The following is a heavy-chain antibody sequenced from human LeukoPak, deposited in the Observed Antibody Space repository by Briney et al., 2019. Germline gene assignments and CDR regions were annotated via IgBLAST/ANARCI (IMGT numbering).Heavy chain of an antibody. CDR1: GFTFSSYS. V-gene: IGHV3-21*01. CDR3: ASGLPYCGGDCYPAGRFDY. CDR2: IDSTSTYI. D-gene: IGHD2-21*02. Sequence: GGSLRLSCAASGFTFSSYSMNWVRQAPGKGLEWVSSIDSTSTYIYHADSVKGRFTISRDNAKNSLYLRMNSLRAEDTAVYYCASGLPYCGGDCYPAGRFDYWGQGTLVTVSS. J-gene: IGHJ4*02.